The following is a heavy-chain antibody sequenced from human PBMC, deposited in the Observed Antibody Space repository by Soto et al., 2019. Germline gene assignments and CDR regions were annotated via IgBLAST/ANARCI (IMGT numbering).Heavy chain of an antibody. CDR1: EFTFSSYA. V-gene: IGHV3-23*01. Sequence: PGGSLRLSCAASEFTFSSYAMSWVRQAPGKGLEWVSAISGSGDSTYYADSVQGRFTISRDNSKNTLYVQMNSVRAEDTAVYHCAIGTLFGVKAANFMYYFDYWGPGTLVTVSS. D-gene: IGHD3-10*01. J-gene: IGHJ4*02. CDR2: ISGSGDST. CDR3: AIGTLFGVKAANFMYYFDY.